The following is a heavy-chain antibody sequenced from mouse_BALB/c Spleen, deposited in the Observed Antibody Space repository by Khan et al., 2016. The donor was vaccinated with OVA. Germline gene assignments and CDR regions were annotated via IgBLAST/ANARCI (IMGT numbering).Heavy chain of an antibody. CDR3: ARVYGGDFDY. V-gene: IGHV3-2*02. D-gene: IGHD1-1*01. Sequence: EVQLVESGPGLVKHSQSLSLTCTVTGYSITSDYAWNWIRQFPGNKLEWMGFISYSGNTNYNPSLKSRISITRDTSKNQFFLQLNSVTTEDTATYYCARVYGGDFDYWGQGTTLTVSS. J-gene: IGHJ2*01. CDR1: GYSITSDYA. CDR2: ISYSGNT.